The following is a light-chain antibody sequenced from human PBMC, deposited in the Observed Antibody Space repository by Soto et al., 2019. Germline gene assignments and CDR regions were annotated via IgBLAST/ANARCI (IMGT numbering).Light chain of an antibody. CDR3: QQYTGPPTT. CDR2: DAS. J-gene: IGKJ5*01. Sequence: IVLTQSPDTLSLSPGERATLSCRASQSVSSNYLAWYQQKLSQAPRLLIYDASRRATGIPDRFSGSGSGTDFTLTITRLEPEDSAVYFCQQYTGPPTTFGQGTRLEIK. V-gene: IGKV3-20*01. CDR1: QSVSSNY.